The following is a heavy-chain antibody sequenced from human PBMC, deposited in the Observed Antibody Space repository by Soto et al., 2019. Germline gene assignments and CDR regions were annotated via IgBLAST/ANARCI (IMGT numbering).Heavy chain of an antibody. CDR1: GQSFSDHS. D-gene: IGHD1-1*01. V-gene: IGHV4-34*01. J-gene: IGHJ4*02. CDR3: ARGSGIVALPGELEDFNYDY. CDR2: INESGST. Sequence: QVQLQQWGAGLVKPSETLSLSCAVDGQSFSDHSWAWIRQPPGKGLELIGEINESGSTYYNPSLKSRVTISTDTFKNQFSLKLSSVSAADPAAYFCARGSGIVALPGELEDFNYDYWGQGTLVNVSS.